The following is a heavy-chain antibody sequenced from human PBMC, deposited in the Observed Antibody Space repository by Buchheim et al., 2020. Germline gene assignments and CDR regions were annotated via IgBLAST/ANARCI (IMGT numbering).Heavy chain of an antibody. J-gene: IGHJ5*02. CDR1: GFTFSSYS. CDR2: ISSSSYI. CDR3: ARSTTVTRWFDP. Sequence: EVQLVESGGGLVKPGGSLRLSCAASGFTFSSYSMNWVRKAPGKGLEWVSSISSSSYIYYADSVKGRFTISRDNAKNSLYLSMNSLRAEDTAVYYCARSTTVTRWFDPWGQGTL. V-gene: IGHV3-21*01. D-gene: IGHD4-17*01.